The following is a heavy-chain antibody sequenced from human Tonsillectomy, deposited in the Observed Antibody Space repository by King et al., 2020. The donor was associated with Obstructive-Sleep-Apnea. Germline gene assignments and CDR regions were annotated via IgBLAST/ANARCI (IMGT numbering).Heavy chain of an antibody. D-gene: IGHD3-22*01. CDR3: AKDISFDSSGYTYDY. CDR2: ISWNSGSI. J-gene: IGHJ4*02. Sequence: VQLVESGGGLVQPGRSLRLSCAASGFTFDDYAMHWVRQAPGKGLEWVSGISWNSGSIGYADSVKGRFTISRDNAKNSLYLQMNSLRAEDTALYYCAKDISFDSSGYTYDYWGQGTLVTVSS. CDR1: GFTFDDYA. V-gene: IGHV3-9*01.